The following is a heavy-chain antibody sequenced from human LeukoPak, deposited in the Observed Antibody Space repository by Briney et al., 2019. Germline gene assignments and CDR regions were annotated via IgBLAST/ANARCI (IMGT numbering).Heavy chain of an antibody. J-gene: IGHJ4*02. CDR3: ARGRVINDFWSGYYSDY. V-gene: IGHV1-2*02. D-gene: IGHD3-3*01. CDR2: INPNSGGT. CDR1: GYTFAGHH. Sequence: GASVKVSCKTSGYTFAGHHIHWVRQAPGQGLEWMGWINPNSGGTNYAQKFQGRVTMTRDTSISTAYMELSRLRSDDTAVYYCARGRVINDFWSGYYSDYWGQGTLVTVSS.